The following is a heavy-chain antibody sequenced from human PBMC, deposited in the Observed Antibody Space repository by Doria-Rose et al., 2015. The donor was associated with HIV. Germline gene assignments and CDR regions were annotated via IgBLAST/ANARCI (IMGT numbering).Heavy chain of an antibody. CDR2: IPSDDER. Sequence: QVTLKESGPVLVKPTGTLTLTCTVSGVSLSSPGMGVSWIRQPPGKALEWLANIPSDDERSYQTSLKSRLTISRGTSKSQVVLTMTDMDPVDTATYYCARIKSSRWYHKYYFDFWGQGTLVIVSA. V-gene: IGHV2-26*01. CDR3: ARIKSSRWYHKYYFDF. CDR1: GVSLSSPGMG. D-gene: IGHD6-13*01. J-gene: IGHJ4*02.